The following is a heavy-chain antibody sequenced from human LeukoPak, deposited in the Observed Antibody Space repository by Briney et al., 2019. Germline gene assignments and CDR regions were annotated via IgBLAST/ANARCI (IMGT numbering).Heavy chain of an antibody. D-gene: IGHD3-22*01. CDR2: ISYDGSNK. CDR1: GFTFSSYA. Sequence: GRSLRLSCAASGFTFSSYAMHWVRQAPGKGLEWVAVISYDGSNKYYADSVKGRFTISRDNSKNTLYLQMNSLRAEDTAVYYCVKAFYDSSGYYYFALHYWGQGTLVTVSS. V-gene: IGHV3-30-3*01. J-gene: IGHJ4*02. CDR3: VKAFYDSSGYYYFALHY.